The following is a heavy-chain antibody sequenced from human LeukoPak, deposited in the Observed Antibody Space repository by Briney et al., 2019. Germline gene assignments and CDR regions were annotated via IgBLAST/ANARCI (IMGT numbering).Heavy chain of an antibody. J-gene: IGHJ4*02. CDR1: GYSISSGYY. CDR3: AHIVLMVYAIDY. D-gene: IGHD2-8*01. V-gene: IGHV4-38-2*01. CDR2: IYHSGST. Sequence: PSETLSLTCAVSGYSISSGYYWGWIRQPPGKGLEWIGSIYHSGSTYYNPSLKSRVTISVDTSKNQFSLKLSSVTAADTAVYYCAHIVLMVYAIDYWGQGTLVTVSP.